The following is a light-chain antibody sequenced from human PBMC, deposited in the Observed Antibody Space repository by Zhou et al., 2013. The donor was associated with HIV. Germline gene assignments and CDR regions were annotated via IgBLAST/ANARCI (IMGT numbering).Light chain of an antibody. CDR1: QSLLHSNGYNY. CDR3: MQSLQTPFT. CDR2: LGS. J-gene: IGKJ5*01. Sequence: DIMMTQSPLSLPVTPGEPASISCTSSQSLLHSNGYNYLDWYLQKPGQSPQLLIYLGSNRASGVPDRFSGSGSGTNFSLKISTVEAEDVGIYYCMQSLQTPFTFGQGTRLEIK. V-gene: IGKV2-28*01.